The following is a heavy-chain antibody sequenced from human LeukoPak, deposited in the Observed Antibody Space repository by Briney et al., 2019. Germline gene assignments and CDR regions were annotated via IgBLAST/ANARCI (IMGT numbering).Heavy chain of an antibody. CDR2: ISGSGGST. CDR1: GFTFSSYA. CDR3: AKQYCSGGSCYSGRDY. Sequence: GGSLRLSCAASGFTFSSYAMSWVRQAPGKGLEWVSAISGSGGSTYYADSVKGRFTISRDNSKNTLYLQMNSLRAEDTAVYYCAKQYCSGGSCYSGRDYWGQGTLVTVSS. V-gene: IGHV3-23*01. J-gene: IGHJ4*02. D-gene: IGHD2-15*01.